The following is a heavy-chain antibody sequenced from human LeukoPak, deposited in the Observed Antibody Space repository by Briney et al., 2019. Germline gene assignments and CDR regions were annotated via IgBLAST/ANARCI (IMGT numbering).Heavy chain of an antibody. V-gene: IGHV3-23*01. D-gene: IGHD3-10*01. J-gene: IGHJ3*02. CDR1: GFTGFTFSSYA. CDR3: AKGNFYMVRGANGENAFDI. CDR2: ISGSGGMP. Sequence: GGSLRLSCAASGFTGFTFSSYAMTWVRQAPGKGLEWVSGISGSGGMPNYADSVKGRFTISGDNSKNTLYLQMNSLRAEDTAVYYCAKGNFYMVRGANGENAFDIWGQGTMVTVSS.